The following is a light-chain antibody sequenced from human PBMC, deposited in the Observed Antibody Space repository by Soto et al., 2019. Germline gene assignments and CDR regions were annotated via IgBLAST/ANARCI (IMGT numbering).Light chain of an antibody. J-gene: IGKJ1*01. Sequence: DIQMTQSPSSLSASVGDRVTITCQASQDIDNHLNWYQQKPGKAPKLLINDASNLQTGVPSRFSGGGSETDFSFTISSLQPDDFATYYCQQYNSYSRTFGQGTKVEIK. V-gene: IGKV1-33*01. CDR1: QDIDNH. CDR2: DAS. CDR3: QQYNSYSRT.